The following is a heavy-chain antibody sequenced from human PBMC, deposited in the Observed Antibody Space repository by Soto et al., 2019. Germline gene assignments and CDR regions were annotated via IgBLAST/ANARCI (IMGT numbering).Heavy chain of an antibody. CDR3: AKDRYFDSYYLDS. V-gene: IGHV3-30-3*01. CDR1: VFTFSRYA. Sequence: PWWSLRLSCSASVFTFSRYAIHWCRQAPGKGLEWVTVMSYDGNQKHYADSVKGRFTVSRDDSENTVFLQMTSLRPEDTATYYCAKDRYFDSYYLDSWGQGTLVTVSS. D-gene: IGHD3-9*01. J-gene: IGHJ4*02. CDR2: MSYDGNQK.